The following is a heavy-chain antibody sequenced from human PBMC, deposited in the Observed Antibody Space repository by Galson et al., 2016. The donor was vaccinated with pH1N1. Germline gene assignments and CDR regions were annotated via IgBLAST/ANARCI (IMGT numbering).Heavy chain of an antibody. V-gene: IGHV5-51*01. Sequence: QSGAEVKKPGESLKISCKGSGYEFGRYWIVWVRQMPGKGLEYMGTIYPDDSDTRYHPAFQGQVIISGDRSIKAVYLQWSSLKASDSGIYYCARRTISARPGWFDSWGQGTLVTVSS. J-gene: IGHJ5*01. D-gene: IGHD6-6*01. CDR1: GYEFGRYW. CDR3: ARRTISARPGWFDS. CDR2: IYPDDSDT.